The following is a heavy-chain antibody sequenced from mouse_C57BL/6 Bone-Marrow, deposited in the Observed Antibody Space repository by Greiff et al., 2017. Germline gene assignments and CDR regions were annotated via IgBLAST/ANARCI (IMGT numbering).Heavy chain of an antibody. CDR2: IDPENGDT. CDR1: GFNITDDY. CDR3: TIHYYGSRSFAY. J-gene: IGHJ3*01. V-gene: IGHV14-4*01. Sequence: EVQLQQSGAELVRPGASVKLSCTASGFNITDDYMHWVKQRPEQGLEWIGWIDPENGDTEYASKFQGKATITADTSSNTAYLQLSSLTSEDTAVYYCTIHYYGSRSFAYWGQGTLVTVSA. D-gene: IGHD1-1*01.